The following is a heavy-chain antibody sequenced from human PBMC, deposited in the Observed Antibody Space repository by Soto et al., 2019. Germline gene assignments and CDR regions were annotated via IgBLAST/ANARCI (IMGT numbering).Heavy chain of an antibody. CDR2: ISGSGDST. CDR1: GFTFSSYA. J-gene: IGHJ6*02. Sequence: EGQLLESGGGLVQPGGSLRLSCAASGFTFSSYAMSWVRQAPGKGLEWVSVISGSGDSTYYADSGRGRFTISRDNSKNTLYLQMNSLRAEDTAVYYWAKDRDGAAAGPTKFYGMDVWGQGTTVTVSS. CDR3: AKDRDGAAAGPTKFYGMDV. V-gene: IGHV3-23*01. D-gene: IGHD6-13*01.